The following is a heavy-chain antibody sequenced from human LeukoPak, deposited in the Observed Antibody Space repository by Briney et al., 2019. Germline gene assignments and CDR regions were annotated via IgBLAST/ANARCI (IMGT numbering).Heavy chain of an antibody. CDR3: AKDRGNTMVRGITAFDY. V-gene: IGHV3-74*01. CDR1: GGSISSGGYYW. Sequence: ETLSLTCTVSGGSISSGGYYWMHWVRQAPGKGPVWVSRINTDGNITTYADSVKGRFSISRDNAKNALYLQMNSLRAEDTAVYYCAKDRGNTMVRGITAFDYWGQGTLVTVSS. D-gene: IGHD3-10*01. CDR2: INTDGNIT. J-gene: IGHJ4*02.